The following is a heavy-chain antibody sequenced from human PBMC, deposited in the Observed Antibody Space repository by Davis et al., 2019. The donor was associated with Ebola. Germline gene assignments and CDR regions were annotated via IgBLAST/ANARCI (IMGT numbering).Heavy chain of an antibody. V-gene: IGHV3-21*01. J-gene: IGHJ6*03. D-gene: IGHD6-13*01. Sequence: PGGSLRLSCAASGFTFSSYSMNWVRQAPGKGLEWVSSISGTSSDTYYADSVKGRFTISRDNARNSLYLQMNSLRVEDTAVYYCARVQRVYSSSWVNYYYYYMDVWGKGTTVTVSS. CDR3: ARVQRVYSSSWVNYYYYYMDV. CDR1: GFTFSSYS. CDR2: ISGTSSDT.